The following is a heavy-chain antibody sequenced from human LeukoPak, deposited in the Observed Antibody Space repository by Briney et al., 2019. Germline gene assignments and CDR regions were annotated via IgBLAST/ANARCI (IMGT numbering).Heavy chain of an antibody. D-gene: IGHD3-10*01. Sequence: SETLSLTCTVSGGSISSGGYYWSWIRQHPGKGLEWIGYIYYSGSTYYNPSLKSRVTISVDTSKNQFSLKLSSVTATDTAVYYCARGPSGSQLDYWGQGTLVTVSS. CDR3: ARGPSGSQLDY. V-gene: IGHV4-31*03. CDR1: GGSISSGGYY. CDR2: IYYSGST. J-gene: IGHJ4*02.